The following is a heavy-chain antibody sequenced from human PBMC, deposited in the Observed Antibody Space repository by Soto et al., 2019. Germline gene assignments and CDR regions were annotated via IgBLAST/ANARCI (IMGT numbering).Heavy chain of an antibody. J-gene: IGHJ4*02. CDR3: ARSSGSYFAAFYDN. D-gene: IGHD3-10*01. CDR2: IWDDGGNK. CDR1: AFSFSKSG. Sequence: QARLVESGGGVVQPGTSLRLSCAASAFSFSKSGMHWVHQAPGKGLEWVAAIWDDGGNKYYADSVRGRFTISRDNSKNTLFLQMSSLTAEDTAFYYCARSSGSYFAAFYDNWGQGTLVTVSS. V-gene: IGHV3-33*01.